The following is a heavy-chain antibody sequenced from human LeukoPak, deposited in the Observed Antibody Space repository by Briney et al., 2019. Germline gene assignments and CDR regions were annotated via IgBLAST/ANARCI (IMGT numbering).Heavy chain of an antibody. J-gene: IGHJ4*02. CDR1: GFTFSSYG. CDR3: ARGCGDKRRGGDCYSGDYFDY. CDR2: IWYDGSNK. V-gene: IGHV3-33*01. Sequence: GGSLRLSCAASGFTFSSYGMHWVRQAPGKGLEWVAVIWYDGSNKYYADSVKGRFTISRDNSKNTLYLQMNSLRAEDTAVYYCARGCGDKRRGGDCYSGDYFDYWGQGTLVTVSS. D-gene: IGHD2-21*02.